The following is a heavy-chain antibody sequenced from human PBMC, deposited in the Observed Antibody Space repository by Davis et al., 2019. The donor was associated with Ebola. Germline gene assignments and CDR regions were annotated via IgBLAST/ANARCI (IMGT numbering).Heavy chain of an antibody. CDR2: INAGNGNT. D-gene: IGHD6-6*01. J-gene: IGHJ4*02. Sequence: AASVKVSCKASGYTFTSYAMHWVRQAPGQRLEWMGWINAGNGNTKYSQKFQGRVTITRDTSASTAYMELSSLRSEDTAVYYCARVRERPRSIAARTTIDYWGQGTLVTVSS. V-gene: IGHV1-3*01. CDR3: ARVRERPRSIAARTTIDY. CDR1: GYTFTSYA.